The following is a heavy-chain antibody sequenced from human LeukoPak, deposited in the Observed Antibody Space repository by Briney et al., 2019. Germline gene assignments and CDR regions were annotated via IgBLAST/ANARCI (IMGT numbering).Heavy chain of an antibody. Sequence: GGSLRLSCAASGFSFKDYYFSWIRQAPGKGLEWVSFINVNGGATHYAESVKGRFTISRANAMNSLYLEMNSLTAGVTAVYYCARGPRILTLGSYYFDYWGQRSLVTVSS. CDR3: ARGPRILTLGSYYFDY. J-gene: IGHJ4*02. CDR2: INVNGGAT. V-gene: IGHV3-11*01. CDR1: GFSFKDYY. D-gene: IGHD3-10*01.